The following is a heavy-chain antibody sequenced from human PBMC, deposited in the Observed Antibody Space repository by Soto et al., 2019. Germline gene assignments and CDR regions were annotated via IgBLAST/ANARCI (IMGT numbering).Heavy chain of an antibody. V-gene: IGHV3-11*06. CDR3: ARKKQQLAEYYYYGMDV. CDR2: ISSSSSYT. Sequence: QVQLVEAGGGLVKPGGSLRLSCAASGFTFSDYYMSWIRQAPGKGLEWVSYISSSSSYTNYADSVKGRFTISRDNAKNSLYLQMNRLRAEDTAVYYCARKKQQLAEYYYYGMDVWGQGTTVTVSS. CDR1: GFTFSDYY. D-gene: IGHD6-13*01. J-gene: IGHJ6*02.